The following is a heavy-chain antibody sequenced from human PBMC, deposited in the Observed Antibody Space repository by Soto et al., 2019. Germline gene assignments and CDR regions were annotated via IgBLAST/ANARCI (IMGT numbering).Heavy chain of an antibody. CDR1: GGSFSGYY. CDR2: INHSGST. V-gene: IGHV4-34*01. CDR3: ASKPRRWGAFDWLHLFDY. Sequence: PSETLSLTCAVYGGSFSGYYWSWIRQPPGKGLEWIGEINHSGSTNYNPSLKSRVTISVDTSKNQFSLKLSSVTAADTAVYYCASKPRRWGAFDWLHLFDYWGQGTLVTVSS. J-gene: IGHJ4*02. D-gene: IGHD3-9*01.